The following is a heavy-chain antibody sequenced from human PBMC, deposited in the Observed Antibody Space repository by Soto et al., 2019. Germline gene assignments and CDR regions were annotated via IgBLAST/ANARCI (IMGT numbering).Heavy chain of an antibody. J-gene: IGHJ4*02. CDR2: ISYDGSNK. V-gene: IGHV3-30-3*01. D-gene: IGHD3-22*01. Sequence: GSLRLSCAASGXTFSSYSMHWVRQAPGKGLEWVAVISYDGSNKYYADSVKGRFTISIDKSKNTMYLQMNSLRDEDTAVYYCARDLAQYYYDSSDGFDYWGQGTLGTVSS. CDR1: GXTFSSYS. CDR3: ARDLAQYYYDSSDGFDY.